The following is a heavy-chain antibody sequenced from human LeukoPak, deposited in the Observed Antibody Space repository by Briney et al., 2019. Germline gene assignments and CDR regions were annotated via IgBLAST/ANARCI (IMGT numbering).Heavy chain of an antibody. Sequence: SETLSLTCAVYGGSFSGYYWSWIRQPPGKGLGWIGEINHSGSTNYNPSLKSRVTISVDTSKNQFSLKLSSVTAADTAVYYCARREWELLPLDYWGQGTLVTVSS. D-gene: IGHD1-26*01. V-gene: IGHV4-34*01. J-gene: IGHJ4*02. CDR3: ARREWELLPLDY. CDR2: INHSGST. CDR1: GGSFSGYY.